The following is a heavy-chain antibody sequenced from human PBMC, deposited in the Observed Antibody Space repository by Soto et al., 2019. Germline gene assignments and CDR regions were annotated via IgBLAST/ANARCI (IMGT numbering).Heavy chain of an antibody. CDR1: GFTISTHG. V-gene: IGHV3-33*03. CDR3: AAATTWNFHVPY. CDR2: IWYDGSNK. Sequence: QAQLVESGGGVVQPGTSLRLSCAASGFTISTHGMHWVRQAPGKGLEWLANIWYDGSNKFYAESVKGRFSISKDNSKNTLYLQMSSLRAEDTAVYYCAAATTWNFHVPYRGQGTQVTVSS. J-gene: IGHJ4*02. D-gene: IGHD1-7*01.